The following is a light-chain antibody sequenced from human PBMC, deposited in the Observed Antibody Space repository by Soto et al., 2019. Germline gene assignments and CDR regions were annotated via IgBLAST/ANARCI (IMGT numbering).Light chain of an antibody. J-gene: IGKJ4*01. V-gene: IGKV3D-15*01. CDR3: QQYNNWPLT. CDR2: DVS. Sequence: EIVMTQSPATLSVSPGERATLPCWASQSVSSNLAWYQQKPGQAPRLLIYDVSTRATGIPTRFSGSGSGTEFTLTISSLQSEDFAAYYCQQYNNWPLTFGGGTKV. CDR1: QSVSSN.